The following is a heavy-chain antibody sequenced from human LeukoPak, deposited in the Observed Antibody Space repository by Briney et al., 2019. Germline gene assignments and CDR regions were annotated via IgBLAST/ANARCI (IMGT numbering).Heavy chain of an antibody. Sequence: GASVKVSCKASGYTFTGYYMHWVRQAPGQGLEWMGWINPNSGGTNYAQKFQGRVTVTRDTSIGTAFLELNRLRSDDTAVYYCARGGDVHSATVRFQYWGQGSLVSVSP. CDR3: ARGGDVHSATVRFQY. J-gene: IGHJ4*02. V-gene: IGHV1-2*02. D-gene: IGHD7-27*01. CDR1: GYTFTGYY. CDR2: INPNSGGT.